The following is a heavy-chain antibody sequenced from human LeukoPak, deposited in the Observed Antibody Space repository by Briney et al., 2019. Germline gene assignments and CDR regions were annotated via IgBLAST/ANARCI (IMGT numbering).Heavy chain of an antibody. CDR3: ATLPAVAGTVSFDY. J-gene: IGHJ4*02. CDR2: IIPIFGTA. V-gene: IGHV1-69*13. CDR1: GGTFSSYA. D-gene: IGHD6-19*01. Sequence: SVKVSCKASGGTFSSYAISWVRQAPGQGLEWMGGIIPIFGTANYAQKFQGRVTITADESTSTAYMELSSLRSEDTAVYYCATLPAVAGTVSFDYWGQGTLVTVSS.